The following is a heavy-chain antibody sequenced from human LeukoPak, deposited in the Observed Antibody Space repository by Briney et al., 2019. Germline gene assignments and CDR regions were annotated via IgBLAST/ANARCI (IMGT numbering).Heavy chain of an antibody. J-gene: IGHJ5*02. Sequence: GASVTVSFTASGYTFTIYDINWVRQAPGQGREWMGWMNPNSGNTGYAQKFQGRVTMTRNTSISTAYMELSSLRSEDTAAYYCARRRGRSSSGTVSGKINWFDPWGGGTMVAVSS. CDR3: ARRRGRSSSGTVSGKINWFDP. CDR2: MNPNSGNT. V-gene: IGHV1-8*01. CDR1: GYTFTIYD. D-gene: IGHD6-13*01.